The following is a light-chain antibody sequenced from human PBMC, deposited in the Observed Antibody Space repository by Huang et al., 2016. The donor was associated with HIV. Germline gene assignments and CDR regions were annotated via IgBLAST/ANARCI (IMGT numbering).Light chain of an antibody. CDR2: DAS. CDR1: QSVNNK. CDR3: QQYNNWPPWT. J-gene: IGKJ1*01. V-gene: IGKV3-15*01. Sequence: EVVMTQYPVTLSVSPGERDTLSCRASQSVNNKLAWFQQKPGQAPRLRIHDASIRATGIPDRFSGSGSGTEFTLTISSLQSEDFAVYYCQQYNNWPPWTFGQGTKVEIK.